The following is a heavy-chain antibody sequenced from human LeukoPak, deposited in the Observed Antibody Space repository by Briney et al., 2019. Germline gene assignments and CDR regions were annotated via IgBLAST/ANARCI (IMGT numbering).Heavy chain of an antibody. D-gene: IGHD2-15*01. J-gene: IGHJ6*01. CDR3: AKDCSGCSCYVYQDYGMDV. V-gene: IGHV3-23*01. Sequence: AGGSLRLSCAASGFTFSSYAMSWVRQAPGKGLEWVSAISGSGGSTYYADSVKGRFTISRDNSKNTLYLQMNSLRAEDTAVYYCAKDCSGCSCYVYQDYGMDVGGRGT. CDR2: ISGSGGST. CDR1: GFTFSSYA.